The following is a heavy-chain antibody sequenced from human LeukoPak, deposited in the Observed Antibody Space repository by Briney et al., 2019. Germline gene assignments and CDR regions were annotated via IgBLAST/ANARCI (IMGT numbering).Heavy chain of an antibody. CDR1: GFTFSSYA. Sequence: GKSLRLSCAASGFTFSSYAMHWVRQAPGKGLEWVAVISYDGSNKYYADSVKGRFTISRDNSKNTLYLQMNSLRAEDTAVYYCARGDYYGSGSSEFDYWGQGTLVTVSS. D-gene: IGHD3-10*01. J-gene: IGHJ4*02. V-gene: IGHV3-30-3*01. CDR3: ARGDYYGSGSSEFDY. CDR2: ISYDGSNK.